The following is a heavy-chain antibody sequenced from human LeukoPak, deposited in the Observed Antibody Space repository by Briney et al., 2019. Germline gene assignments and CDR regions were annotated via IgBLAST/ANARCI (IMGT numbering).Heavy chain of an antibody. V-gene: IGHV3-49*04. J-gene: IGHJ4*02. CDR3: TRDQTPYY. Sequence: GGSLRLSCTACGFTFGDYAMTWVRQAPGKGLEWVGFIRSKVYGGTPEYAASVKGRFTISRDDSQGIAYLQMNSLKTEDTAVYYCTRDQTPYYWGQGTLVTVSS. CDR2: IRSKVYGGTP. CDR1: GFTFGDYA.